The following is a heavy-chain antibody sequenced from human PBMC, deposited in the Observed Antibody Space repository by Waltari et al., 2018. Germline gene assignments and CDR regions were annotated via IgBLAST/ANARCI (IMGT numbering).Heavy chain of an antibody. CDR1: GGSFSGYY. V-gene: IGHV4-34*01. Sequence: QVQLQQWGAGLLKPSETLSLTCAVYGGSFSGYYWSWIRQPPGKGLEWIGEINHSGSTNHNPSLKSRVTISVDTSKNQVSLKLSSVTAADTAVYYCARGGNYDFWSGYFNYYYYYGMDVWGQGTTVTVSS. D-gene: IGHD3-3*01. CDR3: ARGGNYDFWSGYFNYYYYYGMDV. CDR2: INHSGST. J-gene: IGHJ6*02.